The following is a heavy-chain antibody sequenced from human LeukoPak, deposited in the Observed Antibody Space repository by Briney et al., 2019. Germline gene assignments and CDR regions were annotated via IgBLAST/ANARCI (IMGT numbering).Heavy chain of an antibody. D-gene: IGHD2-21*01. V-gene: IGHV3-23*01. Sequence: GGSLRLSCAASGFTFSSYAMSWVRQAPGKGLEWVSAISGSGGSTYYADSVKGRFTISRDNSKNTLYLQVNSLRAEDTAVYYCARNKRIAEYYYGMDVWGQGTTVTVSS. CDR3: ARNKRIAEYYYGMDV. J-gene: IGHJ6*02. CDR1: GFTFSSYA. CDR2: ISGSGGST.